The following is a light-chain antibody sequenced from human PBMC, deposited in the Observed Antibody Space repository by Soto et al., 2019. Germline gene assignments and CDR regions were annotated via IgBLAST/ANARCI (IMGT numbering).Light chain of an antibody. CDR2: AAS. V-gene: IGKV1-12*01. J-gene: IGKJ4*01. Sequence: DIQMTQSPSSVSASVGDRVTITCRASQGISGWLAWYQQKPGKAPKLLISAASILQGEVPSRFSGSGSGTDFTLTVSSLQPEDCATYYCQQARSFPFTFSGGTKVEVK. CDR1: QGISGW. CDR3: QQARSFPFT.